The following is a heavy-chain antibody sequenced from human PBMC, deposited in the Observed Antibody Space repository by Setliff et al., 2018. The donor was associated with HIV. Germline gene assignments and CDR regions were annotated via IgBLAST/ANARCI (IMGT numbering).Heavy chain of an antibody. CDR1: GGSISSGSYY. J-gene: IGHJ4*02. CDR2: INTSGST. D-gene: IGHD2-2*01. CDR3: ARVPVLPAPRFDY. V-gene: IGHV4-61*02. Sequence: SETLSLTCTVSGGSISSGSYYWSWIRQPAGKGLEWIGRINTSGSTNYNPSLKSRVTISVDTSKNQFSLKLSSVTAADTALYFCARVPVLPAPRFDYWGQGTLVTAPQ.